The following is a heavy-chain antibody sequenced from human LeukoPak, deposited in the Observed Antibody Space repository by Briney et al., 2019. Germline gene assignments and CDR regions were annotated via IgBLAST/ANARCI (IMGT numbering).Heavy chain of an antibody. Sequence: SETLSLTCTVSGGSVSSGSYYWSWIRQPPGKGLEWIGYIYYSGSTNYNPSLKSRVTISVDMSKNHFSLKLSSMTAADTAVYYCTRGLKLPLDWGQGTLVTVSS. CDR2: IYYSGST. CDR3: TRGLKLPLD. J-gene: IGHJ4*02. V-gene: IGHV4-61*03. CDR1: GGSVSSGSYY.